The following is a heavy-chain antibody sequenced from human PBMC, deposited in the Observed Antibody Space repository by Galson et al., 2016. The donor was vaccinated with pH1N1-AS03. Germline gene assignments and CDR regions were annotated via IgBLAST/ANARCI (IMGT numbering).Heavy chain of an antibody. CDR1: GYSIGSGYY. D-gene: IGHD6-13*01. CDR3: AREGAAADPDDS. J-gene: IGHJ4*02. V-gene: IGHV4-38-2*02. CDR2: IYHSGST. Sequence: SETLSLTCAVSGYSIGSGYYWGWIRQPPGKGLEWIGSIYHSGSTYYNPSLKSRITISVDTSKNQFSLNLYSVTAADTAVYYCAREGAAADPDDSWGQGTLVTVSS.